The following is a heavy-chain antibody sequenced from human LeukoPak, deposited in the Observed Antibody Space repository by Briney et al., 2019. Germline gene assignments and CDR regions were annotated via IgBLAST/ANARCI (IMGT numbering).Heavy chain of an antibody. V-gene: IGHV1-2*02. Sequence: SVTVSCKASGYTFTDYYIIWMRQAPGRGLEYMGWMNPKGGATRNGQNFQGRSTMTRDTSVSTAYMALGTLRSDDAAIYFCARGSAVSCTGTSCQAPLDSWGQGILGTVSS. J-gene: IGHJ4*02. D-gene: IGHD2-8*02. CDR2: MNPKGGAT. CDR3: ARGSAVSCTGTSCQAPLDS. CDR1: GYTFTDYY.